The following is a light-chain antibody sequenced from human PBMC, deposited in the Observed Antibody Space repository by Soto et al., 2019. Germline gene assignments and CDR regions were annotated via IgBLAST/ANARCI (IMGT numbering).Light chain of an antibody. CDR1: SSDIGAYDY. CDR2: NDN. CDR3: ASWDDSLYGYV. V-gene: IGLV2-14*03. Sequence: QSALTQPASLSGSPGQSITISCTGTSSDIGAYDYVSWFQQHPGKAPKLLIYNDNQRPSGVPDRFSGSRSGTSASLAISGLQSEDEADYYCASWDDSLYGYVFGTGTKVTVL. J-gene: IGLJ1*01.